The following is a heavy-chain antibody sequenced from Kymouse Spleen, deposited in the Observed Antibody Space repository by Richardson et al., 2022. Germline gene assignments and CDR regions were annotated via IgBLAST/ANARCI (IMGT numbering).Heavy chain of an antibody. D-gene: IGHD1-7*01. CDR1: GGSVSSGSYY. J-gene: IGHJ3*02. CDR2: IYYSGST. Sequence: QVQLQESGPGLVKPSETLSLTCTVSGGSVSSGSYYWSWIRQPPGKGLEWIGYIYYSGSTNYNPSLKSRVTISVDTSKNQFSLKLSSVTAADTAVYYCARGSGTYAFDIWGQGTMVTVSS. CDR3: ARGSGTYAFDI. V-gene: IGHV4-61*01.